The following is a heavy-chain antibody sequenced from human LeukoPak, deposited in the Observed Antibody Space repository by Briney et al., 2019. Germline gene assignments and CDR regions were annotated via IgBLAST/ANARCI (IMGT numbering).Heavy chain of an antibody. V-gene: IGHV3-30*03. CDR2: ISYDGSNK. CDR3: ARGSDSYYYYMDV. Sequence: GGSLRLSCAASGFTFSSYGMHWVRQAPGKGLEWVAVISYDGSNKYYADSVKGRFTISRDNSKNTLYLQMNSLRAEDTAVYYCARGSDSYYYYMDVWGKGTTVTVSS. D-gene: IGHD3-10*01. CDR1: GFTFSSYG. J-gene: IGHJ6*03.